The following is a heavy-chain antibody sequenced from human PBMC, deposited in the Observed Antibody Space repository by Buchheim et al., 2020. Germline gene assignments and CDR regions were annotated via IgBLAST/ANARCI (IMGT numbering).Heavy chain of an antibody. CDR3: GRDPGDFVMDV. V-gene: IGHV3-33*01. CDR2: IWYDGSNK. D-gene: IGHD3-10*01. J-gene: IGHJ6*02. Sequence: QVQLVESGGGVVQPGRSLRLSCAASGFTFSSSGMHWVSQAPGKGLEWVAVIWYDGSNKYYADSVKGRFTISRDNSKNTLYLQMNSLRAEDTALYFCGRDPGDFVMDVWGQGTT. CDR1: GFTFSSSG.